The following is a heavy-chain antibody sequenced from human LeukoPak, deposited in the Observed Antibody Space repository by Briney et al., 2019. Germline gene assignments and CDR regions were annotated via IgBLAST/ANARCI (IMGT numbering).Heavy chain of an antibody. J-gene: IGHJ4*02. Sequence: GESLKISCRGSGYDFTNYWIGWVRQMPGKGLEWMAIIYPDDSDTKYNPSFQGQVTISSGKSISTAYLQWSSLKASDTAIYYCVRQADSSGWYYFDYWGPGTRVTVTS. V-gene: IGHV5-51*01. CDR3: VRQADSSGWYYFDY. D-gene: IGHD6-19*01. CDR1: GYDFTNYW. CDR2: IYPDDSDT.